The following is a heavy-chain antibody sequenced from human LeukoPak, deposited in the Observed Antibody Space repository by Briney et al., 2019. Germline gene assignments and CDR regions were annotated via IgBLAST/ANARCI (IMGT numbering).Heavy chain of an antibody. V-gene: IGHV3-48*02. D-gene: IGHD4-17*01. CDR3: ASSSTVTFTPQAYYYYGTDV. Sequence: GGSLRLSCAASGFTFSSYSMNWVRQAPGKGLEWVSYISSSSSTIYYADSVKGRFTISRDNAKNSLYLQMNSLRDEDTAVYYCASSSTVTFTPQAYYYYGTDVWGQGTTVTVSS. CDR1: GFTFSSYS. J-gene: IGHJ6*02. CDR2: ISSSSSTI.